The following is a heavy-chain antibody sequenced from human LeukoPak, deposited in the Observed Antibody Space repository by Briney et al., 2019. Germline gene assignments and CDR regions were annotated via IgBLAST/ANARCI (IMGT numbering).Heavy chain of an antibody. Sequence: ASVKVSCKASGYTFTGYYMHWVRQAPGQGLEWMGWINPNSGGTNYAQKFQGRVTMTRDTSISTAYMELSRLRPDDTAVYYCARDGDCTNGVCYRLSGWFDPWGQGTLVTVSS. CDR3: ARDGDCTNGVCYRLSGWFDP. J-gene: IGHJ5*02. V-gene: IGHV1-2*02. CDR2: INPNSGGT. CDR1: GYTFTGYY. D-gene: IGHD2-8*01.